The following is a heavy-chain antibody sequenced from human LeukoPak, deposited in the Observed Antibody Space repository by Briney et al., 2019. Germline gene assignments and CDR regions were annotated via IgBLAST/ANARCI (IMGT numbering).Heavy chain of an antibody. CDR3: AKDGSGSYLY. CDR1: GVTFSSYS. V-gene: IGHV3-23*01. D-gene: IGHD1-26*01. Sequence: PGGSLRLSCAPSGVTFSSYSMSCVRQAPGEGLEWVAAISGSGGSTYYADSVKGRFTIPRDNSKTTLSLQMNGLRAEDTAVYYCAKDGSGSYLYWGQGTMVTVSS. J-gene: IGHJ4*02. CDR2: ISGSGGST.